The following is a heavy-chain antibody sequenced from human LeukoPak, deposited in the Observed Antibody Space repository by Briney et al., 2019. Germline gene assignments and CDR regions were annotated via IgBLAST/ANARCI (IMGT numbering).Heavy chain of an antibody. D-gene: IGHD2-2*01. J-gene: IGHJ6*03. CDR3: AREVQVAPAATHYYYHYMDV. CDR1: GGTFSSYA. CDR2: IIPIFGTA. V-gene: IGHV1-69*01. Sequence: ASVKVSCKASGGTFSSYAISWVRQAPGQGLEWMGGIIPIFGTANYVQKFQGRVTITADESTSTAYMELSSLRSEDTAVYYCAREVQVAPAATHYYYHYMDVWGKGTTVTVSS.